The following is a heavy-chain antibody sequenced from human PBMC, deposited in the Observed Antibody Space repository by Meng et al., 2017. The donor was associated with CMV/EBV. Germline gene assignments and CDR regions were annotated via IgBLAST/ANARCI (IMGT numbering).Heavy chain of an antibody. Sequence: GSLRLSCAASGFTFDDYGMSWVRPAPGKVLEWVSGINWNGGSTGYADSVKGRFTISRDNAKNSLYLQMNSLRAEDTALYHCARVSSPEYYYGMDVWGQGTTVTVSS. CDR2: INWNGGST. CDR3: ARVSSPEYYYGMDV. J-gene: IGHJ6*02. V-gene: IGHV3-20*01. CDR1: GFTFDDYG.